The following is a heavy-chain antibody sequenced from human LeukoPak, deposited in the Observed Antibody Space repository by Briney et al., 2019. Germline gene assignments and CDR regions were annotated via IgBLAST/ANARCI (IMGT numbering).Heavy chain of an antibody. D-gene: IGHD1-26*01. CDR2: ISAYNGNT. CDR1: GGTFISYA. V-gene: IGHV1-18*01. Sequence: GASVKVSCKASGGTFISYAISWVRQAPGQGLEWMGWISAYNGNTNYAQKLQGRVTMTTDTSTSTAYVELRSLRSDDTAVYYCARDGYSGSYGSDYWGQGTLVTVSS. J-gene: IGHJ4*02. CDR3: ARDGYSGSYGSDY.